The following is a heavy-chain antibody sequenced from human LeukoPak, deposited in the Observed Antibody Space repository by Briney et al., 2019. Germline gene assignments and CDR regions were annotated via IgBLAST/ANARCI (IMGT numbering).Heavy chain of an antibody. J-gene: IGHJ4*02. V-gene: IGHV3-48*02. Sequence: GGSLRLSCAASGFTFSSYSMNWVRQAPGKGLEWVSYISSYSSTIYYADSVKGRLTISRDNAKSSLFLQMNSLRDEDTAVYYCARALVGATPYYFDYWGQGTLVTASS. CDR3: ARALVGATPYYFDY. CDR2: ISSYSSTI. D-gene: IGHD1-26*01. CDR1: GFTFSSYS.